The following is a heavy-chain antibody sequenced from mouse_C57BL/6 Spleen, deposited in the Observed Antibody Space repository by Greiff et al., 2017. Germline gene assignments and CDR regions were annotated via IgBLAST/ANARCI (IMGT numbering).Heavy chain of an antibody. J-gene: IGHJ1*03. D-gene: IGHD1-1*01. Sequence: VQLQQSGAELVRPGASVTLSCKASGYTFTDYEMHWVKQTPVHGLEWIGAIDPETGGTADNQKIKGKDILTADKSSSTSYMELRSRTSEASAVYYFTRRGYCSSSWYFDVWGTGTTVTVSS. CDR1: GYTFTDYE. CDR2: IDPETGGT. CDR3: TRRGYCSSSWYFDV. V-gene: IGHV1-15*01.